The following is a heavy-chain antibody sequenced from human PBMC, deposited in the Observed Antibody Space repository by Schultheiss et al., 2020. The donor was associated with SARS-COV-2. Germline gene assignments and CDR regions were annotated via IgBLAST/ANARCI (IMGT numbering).Heavy chain of an antibody. D-gene: IGHD3-22*01. CDR1: GFTFSSYS. J-gene: IGHJ3*02. Sequence: GGSLRLSCAASGFTFSSYSMNWVRQAPGKGLEWVSYISSSSSTIYYADSVKGRFTISRDNAKNSLYQQMNSLRAEDTAVYYCARDRDSSEGAFDIWGQGTMVTVSS. CDR2: ISSSSSTI. CDR3: ARDRDSSEGAFDI. V-gene: IGHV3-48*04.